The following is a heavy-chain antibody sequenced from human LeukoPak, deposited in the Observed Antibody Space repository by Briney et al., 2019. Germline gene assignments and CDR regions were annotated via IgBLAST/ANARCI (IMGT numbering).Heavy chain of an antibody. V-gene: IGHV3-9*01. J-gene: IGHJ4*02. CDR2: ISWNSGSI. D-gene: IGHD5-12*01. CDR1: GFTFDDYA. CDR3: AKDGGYHFDY. Sequence: SGGSLRLSCAASGFTFDDYAMHWVRQAPGKGLEWVSGISWNSGSIDYADPVKGRFTISRDNAKNSLYLQMNSLRAEDTALYYCAKDGGYHFDYWGQGTLVTVSS.